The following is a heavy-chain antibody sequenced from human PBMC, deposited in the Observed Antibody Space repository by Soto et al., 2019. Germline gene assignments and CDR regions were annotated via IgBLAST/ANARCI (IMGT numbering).Heavy chain of an antibody. Sequence: SETLSLTCAVYGGSFSGYYWSWIRQPPGKGLEWIGEINHSGSANYNPPLKSRVTISVDTSKSQFSLKVSSVTAADTALYYCAREGQGRHFYFDPXGQGTLVT. CDR1: GGSFSGYY. CDR3: AREGQGRHFYFDP. CDR2: INHSGSA. D-gene: IGHD1-26*01. J-gene: IGHJ5*02. V-gene: IGHV4-34*01.